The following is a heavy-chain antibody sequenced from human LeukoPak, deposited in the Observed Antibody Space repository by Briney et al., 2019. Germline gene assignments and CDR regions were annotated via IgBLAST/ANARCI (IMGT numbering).Heavy chain of an antibody. CDR1: GDSISSSNSY. CDR2: LYYSGSS. J-gene: IGHJ4*02. Sequence: SETLSLTCTVSGDSISSSNSYRGWIRQPPGKGLEWIGILYYSGSSYYNPSLKSRVTISADTSKNQFSLKLTSVTAADTAVYYCVIMAGYWGQGTLVTVSS. CDR3: VIMAGY. D-gene: IGHD3-10*01. V-gene: IGHV4-39*01.